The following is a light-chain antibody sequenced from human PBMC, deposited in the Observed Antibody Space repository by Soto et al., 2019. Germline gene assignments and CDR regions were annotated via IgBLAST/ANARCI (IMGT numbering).Light chain of an antibody. Sequence: SLLTQPASVSGSPGQSITISCPGTSSDVGAYNYDSWYQQYPGEAPKVIIYDVSHRPAGVSNRFSGSKSGNTASLTISGLQTQDEADYYCSSYTSATTYVFGTGTRSPS. CDR3: SSYTSATTYV. CDR2: DVS. CDR1: SSDVGAYNY. V-gene: IGLV2-14*01. J-gene: IGLJ1*01.